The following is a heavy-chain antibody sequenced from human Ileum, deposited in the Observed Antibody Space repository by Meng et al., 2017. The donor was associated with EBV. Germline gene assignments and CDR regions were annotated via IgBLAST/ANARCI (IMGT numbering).Heavy chain of an antibody. D-gene: IGHD4-17*01. V-gene: IGHV4-4*02. CDR1: GDSISSNNW. CDR2: IYHSGST. J-gene: IGHJ4*02. Sequence: QVQLQGSGPGLVKLSGTLSLTCAVSGDSISSNNWWSWVRQPPGKGLEWIGEIYHSGSTNYNPSFKSRVTMSVDKSKNQISLNLSSVTAADTAVYYCASGRDYARHSWGRGTLVTVSS. CDR3: ASGRDYARHS.